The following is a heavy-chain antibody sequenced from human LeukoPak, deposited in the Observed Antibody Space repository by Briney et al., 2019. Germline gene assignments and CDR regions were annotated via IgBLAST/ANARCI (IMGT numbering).Heavy chain of an antibody. CDR2: IGTASDT. CDR3: ARGPPRGKYYYMDV. D-gene: IGHD1-1*01. Sequence: GGSLRLSCAASGFTFSSFDMHWVRQPTGQGLEWVSTIGTASDTYYPGSVEGRFTLSRDNAKNSLYLQTNSLTAGDTAVYYCARGPPRGKYYYMDVWGKGTTVTVSS. J-gene: IGHJ6*03. CDR1: GFTFSSFD. V-gene: IGHV3-13*01.